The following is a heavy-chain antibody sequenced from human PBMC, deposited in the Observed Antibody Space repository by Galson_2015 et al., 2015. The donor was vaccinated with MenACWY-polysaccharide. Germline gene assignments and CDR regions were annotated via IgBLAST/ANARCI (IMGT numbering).Heavy chain of an antibody. CDR1: GFTFSSYA. D-gene: IGHD5-24*01. Sequence: SLRLSCAASGFTFSSYAMSWVRQAPGKGLEWVSIISGSGGTTYYADSVKGRFTISRDNSKDTLYLQMNSLRAEDTAVYYCECATRHAFDIWGQRTMVTVSS. CDR3: ECATRHAFDI. CDR2: ISGSGGTT. J-gene: IGHJ3*02. V-gene: IGHV3-23*01.